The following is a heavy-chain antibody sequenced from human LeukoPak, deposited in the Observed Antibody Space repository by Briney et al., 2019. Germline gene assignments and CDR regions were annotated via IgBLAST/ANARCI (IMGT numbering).Heavy chain of an antibody. CDR1: GGTFSSYA. Sequence: GASVKVSCKASGGTFSSYAISWVRQAPGQGLEWMGGIIPIFGTANYAQKFQGRVTITADESTSTAYMELSSLRSEDTAVYYCARFWVGYDFWSGYHDYWGQGTLVTVSS. D-gene: IGHD3-3*01. J-gene: IGHJ4*02. CDR3: ARFWVGYDFWSGYHDY. V-gene: IGHV1-69*13. CDR2: IIPIFGTA.